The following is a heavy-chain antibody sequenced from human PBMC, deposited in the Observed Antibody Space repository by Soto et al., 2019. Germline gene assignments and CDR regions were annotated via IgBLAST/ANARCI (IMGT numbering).Heavy chain of an antibody. CDR1: GFTFSSYA. J-gene: IGHJ6*02. Sequence: PGGSLRLSCAASGFTFSSYAMHWVRQAPGKGLEWVAVISYDGSNKYYADSVKGRFTISRDNSKNTLYLQMNSLRAEDTAVYYCARGKGIAAALTPYYYYYGMDVWGQGTTVTVSS. V-gene: IGHV3-30-3*01. CDR2: ISYDGSNK. CDR3: ARGKGIAAALTPYYYYYGMDV. D-gene: IGHD6-13*01.